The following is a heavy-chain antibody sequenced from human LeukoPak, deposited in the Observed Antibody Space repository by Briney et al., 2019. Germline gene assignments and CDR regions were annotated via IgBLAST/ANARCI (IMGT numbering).Heavy chain of an antibody. D-gene: IGHD5-12*01. CDR2: ISYNESS. Sequence: SETLSLTCTVSGGSISNYYWSWIRQPLGKGLEWIEYISYNESSNYNPSLKSRVTISGDTSKHQFSLKLNSVTAADTAVYYCARGAMVATRLDYWGQGTLVTVSS. V-gene: IGHV4-59*08. J-gene: IGHJ4*02. CDR3: ARGAMVATRLDY. CDR1: GGSISNYY.